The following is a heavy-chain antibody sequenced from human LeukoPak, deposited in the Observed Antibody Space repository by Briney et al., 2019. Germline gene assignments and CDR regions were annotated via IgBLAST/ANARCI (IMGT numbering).Heavy chain of an antibody. V-gene: IGHV3-7*04. CDR1: GFTFSSYW. CDR3: ARVRVGTTNYFDY. D-gene: IGHD1-26*01. Sequence: PGGSLRLSCAASGFTFSSYWMSWVRQAPGKGLEWAANINQDGSEKYYVDSVRGRFTISRDNAKNSLCLQMDSLRAEDTAVYYCARVRVGTTNYFDYWGQGALVTVSS. J-gene: IGHJ4*02. CDR2: INQDGSEK.